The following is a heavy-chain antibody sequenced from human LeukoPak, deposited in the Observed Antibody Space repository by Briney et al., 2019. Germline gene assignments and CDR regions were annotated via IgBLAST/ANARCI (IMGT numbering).Heavy chain of an antibody. J-gene: IGHJ6*03. CDR3: AGYSSGWAAGYYYYMDV. CDR2: IYYSGST. CDR1: GGSINSYY. Sequence: PSETLSLTCTVSGGSINSYYWSWIRQPPGKGPEWIGYIYYSGSTNYNPSLKSRVTISVDTSKNQFSLKLSSVTAADTAVYYCAGYSSGWAAGYYYYMDVWGKGTTVTVSS. D-gene: IGHD6-19*01. V-gene: IGHV4-59*01.